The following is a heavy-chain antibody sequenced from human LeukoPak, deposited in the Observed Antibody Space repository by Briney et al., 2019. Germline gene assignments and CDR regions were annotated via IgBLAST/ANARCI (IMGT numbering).Heavy chain of an antibody. CDR1: GFTFTNHV. J-gene: IGHJ4*02. V-gene: IGHV3-30*04. Sequence: PGRSLRLSCAASGFTFTNHVMHWVRQAPGKGLEWVAVISYDGSNKYYADSVKGRFTISRDNSKNTVYLQMNSLRPEDTAVYYCARELTSTYYFDYWGQGTLVTVSS. CDR3: ARELTSTYYFDY. CDR2: ISYDGSNK.